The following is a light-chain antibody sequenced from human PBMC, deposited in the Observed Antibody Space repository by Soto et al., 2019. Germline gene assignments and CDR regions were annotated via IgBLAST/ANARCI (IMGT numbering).Light chain of an antibody. CDR3: LQYDVLTPT. CDR2: DVS. V-gene: IGKV1-33*01. J-gene: IGKJ5*01. CDR1: QDINKY. Sequence: DMQLTQYPSSLSASVGDRVTITCQASQDINKYLNWYHQKHGKAPTLLIYDVSNLQKGVPARVSGRGAGTDGSSPTNNMKTEDIATDYCLQYDVLTPTFGQGTRLEIK.